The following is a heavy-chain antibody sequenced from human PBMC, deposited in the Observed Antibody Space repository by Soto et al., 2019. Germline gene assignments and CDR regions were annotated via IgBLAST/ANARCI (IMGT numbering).Heavy chain of an antibody. CDR2: ISSNSAYI. D-gene: IGHD3-22*01. J-gene: IGHJ4*02. CDR3: TKWRGYYYDNSGYPDY. Sequence: GGSLRLSCAASGFTFRSFTMNWVRQAPGKGLEWVSTISSNSAYIYYTDALRGRFTISRDNAKNSLHLQMNSLRAEDTAVYYCTKWRGYYYDNSGYPDYWGQGTLVTISS. V-gene: IGHV3-21*01. CDR1: GFTFRSFT.